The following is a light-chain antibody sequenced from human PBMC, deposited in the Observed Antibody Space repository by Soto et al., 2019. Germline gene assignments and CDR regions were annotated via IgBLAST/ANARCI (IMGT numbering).Light chain of an antibody. Sequence: SVLTQPPSASATPGQRVAISCSGGSSNIGTNTVNWYQQLPGTAPKLLIYANNQRPSGVPDRFSGSKSGTSASLAISGLQSEDEADYYCATWDDSLNGHVVFGGGTKLTVL. CDR1: SSNIGTNT. CDR3: ATWDDSLNGHVV. J-gene: IGLJ2*01. V-gene: IGLV1-44*01. CDR2: ANN.